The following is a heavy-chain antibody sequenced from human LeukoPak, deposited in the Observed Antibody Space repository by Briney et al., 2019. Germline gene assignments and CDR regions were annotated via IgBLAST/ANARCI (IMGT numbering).Heavy chain of an antibody. CDR1: GYSFTSYW. D-gene: IGHD6-13*01. V-gene: IGHV5-10-1*01. CDR3: ARHAGSSSWLYYFDY. CDR2: IDPSDSYT. Sequence: GESLKISCKGSGYSFTSYWISWVRQMPGKGLEWMGRIDPSDSYTNYSPSFQGHVTISADKSISTAYLQWSSLKASDTAMYYCARHAGSSSWLYYFDYWGQGTLVTVAS. J-gene: IGHJ4*02.